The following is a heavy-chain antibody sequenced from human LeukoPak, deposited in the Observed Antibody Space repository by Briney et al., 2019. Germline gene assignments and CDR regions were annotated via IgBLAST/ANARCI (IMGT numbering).Heavy chain of an antibody. V-gene: IGHV1-2*02. D-gene: IGHD1-1*01. J-gene: IGHJ6*03. CDR3: ARYETGTTLYYYYMDV. Sequence: ASVKVSCKASGYTFTGYYMHWVRQAPGQGLEWMGWINPNSGGTNYAQKFQGRVTMTRDTSISTAYMELSRLTSDDTAVYYCARYETGTTLYYYYMDVWGTGTTVTVSS. CDR1: GYTFTGYY. CDR2: INPNSGGT.